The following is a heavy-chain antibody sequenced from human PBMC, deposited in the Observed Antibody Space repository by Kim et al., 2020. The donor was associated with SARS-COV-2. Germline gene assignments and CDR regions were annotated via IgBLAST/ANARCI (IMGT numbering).Heavy chain of an antibody. CDR2: ISYDGSNK. CDR3: AKTFRGSYYYGMDV. Sequence: GGSLRLSCAASGFTFSSYAMHWVRQAPGKGLEWVAVISYDGSNKYYADSVKGRFTISRDNSKNTLYLQMNSLRAEDTAVYYCAKTFRGSYYYGMDVWGQG. J-gene: IGHJ6*02. CDR1: GFTFSSYA. V-gene: IGHV3-30-3*02.